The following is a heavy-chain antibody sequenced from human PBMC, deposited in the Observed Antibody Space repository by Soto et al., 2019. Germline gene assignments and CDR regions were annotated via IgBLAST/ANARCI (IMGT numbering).Heavy chain of an antibody. D-gene: IGHD4-17*01. CDR3: ARRDYEVWFDP. Sequence: QLQLQESGPGLVKPSETLSLTCTVSGGSISSSSYYWGWIRQPPGKGLEWIGSIYYSGSTYYNPSLKSRVTISVDTSKNQFSLKLSSVTAADTAVYYCARRDYEVWFDPWGQGTLVTVSS. CDR2: IYYSGST. V-gene: IGHV4-39*01. CDR1: GGSISSSSYY. J-gene: IGHJ5*02.